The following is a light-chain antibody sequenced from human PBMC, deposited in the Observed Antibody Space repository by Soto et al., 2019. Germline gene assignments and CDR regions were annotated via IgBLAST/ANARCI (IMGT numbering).Light chain of an antibody. J-gene: IGKJ4*01. V-gene: IGKV3-15*01. CDR2: GAS. Sequence: EIVMTQSPATLSVSPGERVTLSCRASQSVSSDLAWYHQKPGQAPRLLIYGASTRANGIPARFSGSGSGTKFTLTINSLQSEDFAVYYCQQYGSSPSLTFGEGTKVDIK. CDR3: QQYGSSPSLT. CDR1: QSVSSD.